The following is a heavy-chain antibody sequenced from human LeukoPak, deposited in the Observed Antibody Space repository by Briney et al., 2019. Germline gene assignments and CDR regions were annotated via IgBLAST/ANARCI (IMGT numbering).Heavy chain of an antibody. CDR1: GFTFSSYS. Sequence: GGSLRLSCAASGFTFSSYSMNWVRQAPGKGLEWVSYISVRGGDIYYADSVKGRFTVSRDNAKNSLYLQMHTLRDEDTAVYYCARDKGRGYSYGWDYWGQGTLVTVSS. CDR2: ISVRGGDI. J-gene: IGHJ4*02. CDR3: ARDKGRGYSYGWDY. V-gene: IGHV3-48*02. D-gene: IGHD5-18*01.